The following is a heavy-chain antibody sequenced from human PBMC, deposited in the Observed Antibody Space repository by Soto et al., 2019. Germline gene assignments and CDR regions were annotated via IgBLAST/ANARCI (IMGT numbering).Heavy chain of an antibody. D-gene: IGHD2-15*01. CDR3: ARVALYGGNPKWFDP. CDR1: GGSISGYY. CDR2: IYYSGST. V-gene: IGHV4-59*01. Sequence: SETLSLTCTVSGGSISGYYWSWIRQPPGKGLEWIGYIYYSGSTNYSPSLKSRVTISVDTSKNQFSLKLSSVTAADTAVYYCARVALYGGNPKWFDPWGQGTLVTVSS. J-gene: IGHJ5*02.